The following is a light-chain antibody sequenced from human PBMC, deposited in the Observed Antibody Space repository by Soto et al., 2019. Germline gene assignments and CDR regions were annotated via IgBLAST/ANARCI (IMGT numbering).Light chain of an antibody. CDR3: SSSAGRSKRV. V-gene: IGLV2-8*01. J-gene: IGLJ3*02. Sequence: QSVLTQPASVSGSPGQSITISCTGTSSDVGGYNYVSWYQQHPGKAPKLMIYEVSKRPSGVPDRFSGSKSGNRASLTVSGLQADDEADYYCSSSAGRSKRVFGGGTQLTVL. CDR1: SSDVGGYNY. CDR2: EVS.